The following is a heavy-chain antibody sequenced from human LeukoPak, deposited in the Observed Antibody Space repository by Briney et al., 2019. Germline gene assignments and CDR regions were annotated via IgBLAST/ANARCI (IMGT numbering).Heavy chain of an antibody. CDR3: ARAGGYSSGWYRLDY. CDR1: GGSISGYY. J-gene: IGHJ4*02. Sequence: PSETLSLTCTVSGGSISGYYWSWIRQPPGKGLEWIGYIYYSGSTNYNPSLKSRVTISVDTSKNQFSLKLSSVTAADTAVYYCARAGGYSSGWYRLDYWGQGTLVTVSS. CDR2: IYYSGST. D-gene: IGHD6-19*01. V-gene: IGHV4-59*12.